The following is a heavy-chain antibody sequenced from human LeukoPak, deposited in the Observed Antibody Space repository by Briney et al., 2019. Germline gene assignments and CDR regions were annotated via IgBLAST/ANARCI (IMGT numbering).Heavy chain of an antibody. CDR2: INHSGST. D-gene: IGHD3-22*01. CDR1: GGSFGGFY. J-gene: IGHJ4*02. V-gene: IGHV4-34*01. Sequence: SETLSLTCAVYGGSFGGFYWSWIRQPPGKGLEWIGEINHSGSTNYNPSLKSRVMISIDTSKNQFSQKLSSVTAADTAVYYCARRGRGLRYYFGSSGYYLFDFWGQGALVTVSS. CDR3: ARRGRGLRYYFGSSGYYLFDF.